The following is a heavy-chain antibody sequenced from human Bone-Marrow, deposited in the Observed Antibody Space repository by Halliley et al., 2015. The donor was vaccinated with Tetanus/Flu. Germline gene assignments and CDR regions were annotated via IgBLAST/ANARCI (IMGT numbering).Heavy chain of an antibody. D-gene: IGHD5-18*01. Sequence: SSISSSGSFIFYADSVKGRFTISRDNAKNSLYLQMHSLRAEDTALYYCAKDGTPGRYSPFDYWGQGTLVAVSS. V-gene: IGHV3-21*01. CDR3: AKDGTPGRYSPFDY. J-gene: IGHJ4*02. CDR2: ISSSGSFI.